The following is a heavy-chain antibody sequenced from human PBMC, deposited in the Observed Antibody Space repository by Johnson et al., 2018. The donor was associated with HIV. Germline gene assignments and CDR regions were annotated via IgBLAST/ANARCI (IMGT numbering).Heavy chain of an antibody. V-gene: IGHV3-11*04. CDR3: ARPGVVVTPPDAFDI. J-gene: IGHJ3*02. CDR1: GFTFSDYY. CDR2: ISSSGSTI. Sequence: QVQLVESGGGLVQPGGSLRLSCAASGFTFSDYYMSWIRQAPGKGLEWVSYISSSGSTIYYADSVKGRLPISRDNAKNSLYLQMNSLGAEDTAVYYCARPGVVVTPPDAFDIWGQGTMVTVSS. D-gene: IGHD3-22*01.